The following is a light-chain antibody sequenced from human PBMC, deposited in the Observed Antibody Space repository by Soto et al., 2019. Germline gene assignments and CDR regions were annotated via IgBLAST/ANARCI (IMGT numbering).Light chain of an antibody. CDR1: STDVGGYNY. V-gene: IGLV2-8*01. J-gene: IGLJ2*01. Sequence: QSALTQPPSASGSLGQSVTISCTGTSTDVGGYNYVSWYQQESGKAPKLMMFEVSRRPSGVPDRFSGSKFGNTASLTVSGLQAEDEADYYCASYGGNNNLLFGGGTKLTVL. CDR3: ASYGGNNNLL. CDR2: EVS.